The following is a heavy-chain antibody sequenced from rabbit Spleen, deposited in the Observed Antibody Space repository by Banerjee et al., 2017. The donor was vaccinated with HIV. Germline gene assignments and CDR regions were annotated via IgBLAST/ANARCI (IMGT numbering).Heavy chain of an antibody. V-gene: IGHV1S45*01. Sequence: QEQLEESGGDLVKPEGSLTLTCTASGFSFSSTYWICWVRQAPGKGLEWIACIDIGSRYFTYYASWAKGRFTISKTSSTTVTLQMKSLTDADTATYFCARDLVAVIGWNFNLWGQGTLVTVS. CDR3: ARDLVAVIGWNFNL. J-gene: IGHJ4*01. CDR1: GFSFSSTYW. D-gene: IGHD1-1*01. CDR2: IDIGSRYFT.